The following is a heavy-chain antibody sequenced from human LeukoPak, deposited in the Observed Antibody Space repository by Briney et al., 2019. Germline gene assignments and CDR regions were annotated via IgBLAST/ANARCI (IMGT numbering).Heavy chain of an antibody. CDR1: GGSISSGGYH. D-gene: IGHD5-24*01. CDR2: IYYSGST. CDR3: ARGPNYPSPSPFDY. V-gene: IGHV4-61*08. J-gene: IGHJ4*02. Sequence: SETLSLTCTVSGGSISSGGYHWSWIRQPPGKGLEWIGCIYYSGSTDYNPSLKSRVTISVDTSKNQFSLKLSSVTAADTAVYYCARGPNYPSPSPFDYWGQGTLVTVSS.